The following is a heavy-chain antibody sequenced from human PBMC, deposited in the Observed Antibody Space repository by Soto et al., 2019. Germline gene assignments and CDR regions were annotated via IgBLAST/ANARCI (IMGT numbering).Heavy chain of an antibody. CDR2: ISAGGVSR. D-gene: IGHD5-12*01. V-gene: IGHV3-23*01. CDR3: EKEGGRARGYNYGNTYFDY. Sequence: GGSLRLSXAATGFTFGFNAWSWVRQAPGKVLEWVSSISAGGVSRNYAGSVRGRFTISRDNSKNTLYRQMNSLSAEDTAVYYCEKEGGRARGYNYGNTYFDYWGQGTRVTV. J-gene: IGHJ4*02. CDR1: GFTFGFNA.